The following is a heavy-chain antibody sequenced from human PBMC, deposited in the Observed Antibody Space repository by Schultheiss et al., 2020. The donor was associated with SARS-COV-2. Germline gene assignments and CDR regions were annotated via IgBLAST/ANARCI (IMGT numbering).Heavy chain of an antibody. CDR2: ISGSGGST. J-gene: IGHJ5*02. CDR1: GFTFSSYE. Sequence: GGSLRLSCAASGFTFSSYEMNWVRQAPGKGLEWVSAISGSGGSTYYADSVKGRFTISRDNSKNTLYLQMNSLRAEDTAVYHCAKTVAALNWFDPWGQGTLVTVSS. V-gene: IGHV3-23*01. D-gene: IGHD6-19*01. CDR3: AKTVAALNWFDP.